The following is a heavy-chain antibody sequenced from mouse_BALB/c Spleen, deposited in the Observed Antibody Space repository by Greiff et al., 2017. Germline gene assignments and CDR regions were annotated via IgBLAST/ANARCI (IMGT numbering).Heavy chain of an antibody. CDR2: ISYSGST. V-gene: IGHV3-2*02. Sequence: EVKLQESGPGLVKPSQSLSLTCTVTGYSITSDYAWNWIRQFPGNKLEWMGYISYSGSTSYNPSLKSRISITRDTSKNQFFLQLNSVTTEDTATYYCATARATYAMDYWGQGTSVTVSS. CDR1: GYSITSDYA. D-gene: IGHD3-2*01. J-gene: IGHJ4*01. CDR3: ATARATYAMDY.